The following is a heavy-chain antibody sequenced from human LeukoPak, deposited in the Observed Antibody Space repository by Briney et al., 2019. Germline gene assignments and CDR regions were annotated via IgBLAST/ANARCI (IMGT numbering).Heavy chain of an antibody. Sequence: SETLSLTRAVSGGSISSSNWWSWVRQPPGKGLEWIGEIYHSGSTNYNPSLKSRVTISVDKSKNQFSLKLSSVTAADTAVYYCVFSAGGVEGYYFDYWGQGTLVTVSS. CDR3: VFSAGGVEGYYFDY. D-gene: IGHD3-16*01. CDR1: GGSISSSNW. CDR2: IYHSGST. V-gene: IGHV4-4*02. J-gene: IGHJ4*02.